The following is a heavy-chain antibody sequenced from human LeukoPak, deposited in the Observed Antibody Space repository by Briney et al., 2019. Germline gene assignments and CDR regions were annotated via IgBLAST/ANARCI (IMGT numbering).Heavy chain of an antibody. CDR3: ARGRVNYCTNGVCSSRWSFNYYYYMDV. J-gene: IGHJ6*03. CDR1: GYTFTGYY. V-gene: IGHV1-2*02. Sequence: ASVKVSCKASGYTFTGYYMHWVRQAPGQGLEWMGWINPNSGGTNYAQKFQGRVTMTRDTSISTAYMELSRLRSDDTAVYYCARGRVNYCTNGVCSSRWSFNYYYYMDVWGKGTTVTVSS. D-gene: IGHD2-8*01. CDR2: INPNSGGT.